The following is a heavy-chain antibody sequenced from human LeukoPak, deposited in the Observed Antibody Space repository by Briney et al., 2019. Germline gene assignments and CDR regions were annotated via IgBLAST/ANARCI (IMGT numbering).Heavy chain of an antibody. Sequence: GGTLRLSCAASGFIFSDYGMSWVRQAPGKGLEWVSGINWNGGSTGYADSVKGRFTISRDNAKNSLYLQMNSLRAEDTALYYCAIHQAGTTVTPYQFDYWGQGTLVTVSS. J-gene: IGHJ4*02. CDR3: AIHQAGTTVTPYQFDY. CDR2: INWNGGST. V-gene: IGHV3-20*04. D-gene: IGHD4-17*01. CDR1: GFIFSDYG.